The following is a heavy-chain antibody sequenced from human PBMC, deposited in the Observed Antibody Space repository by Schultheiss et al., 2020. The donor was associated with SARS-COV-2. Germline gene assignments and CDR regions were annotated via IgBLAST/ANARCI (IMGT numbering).Heavy chain of an antibody. D-gene: IGHD6-13*01. CDR2: ISSSSSYI. CDR1: GFTFGSYS. Sequence: GGSLRLSCAASGFTFGSYSMNWVRQAPGKGLEWVSSISSSSSYIYYADSVKGRFTISRDNAKNSLYLQMNSLRAEDTAVYYCARVHSSSWDQYYYGMDVWGQGTTVTVSS. CDR3: ARVHSSSWDQYYYGMDV. V-gene: IGHV3-21*01. J-gene: IGHJ6*02.